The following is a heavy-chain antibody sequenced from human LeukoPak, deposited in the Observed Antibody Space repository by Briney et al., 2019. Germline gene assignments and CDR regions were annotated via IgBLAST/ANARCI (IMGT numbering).Heavy chain of an antibody. D-gene: IGHD4-17*01. V-gene: IGHV3-73*01. CDR1: GFTFSGSA. CDR2: MKSKAAIYAT. CDR3: TTYGDYAPGSDY. J-gene: IGHJ4*02. Sequence: PGGTLRLSCAASGFTFSGSAIHGVRQASGKGREWGGRMKSKAAIYATAYAASVKGRFTISRDDSENTAYLPMNSLKTEHTAVYYCTTYGDYAPGSDYWGQGTLVTVSS.